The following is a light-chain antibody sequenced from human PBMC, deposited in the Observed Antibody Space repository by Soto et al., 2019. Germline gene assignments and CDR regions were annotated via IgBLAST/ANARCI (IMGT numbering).Light chain of an antibody. CDR1: QFVSSTY. CDR3: QQFDGSLWT. Sequence: EVVLTQSPGTLSLSPGARATLSCRASQFVSSTYLAWYQQRPGQAPRLLIYGASSRATGIPDRFSGGGSETDFTLTISRLESEDFAVYCCQQFDGSLWTFGPGTKVEIK. CDR2: GAS. J-gene: IGKJ1*01. V-gene: IGKV3-20*01.